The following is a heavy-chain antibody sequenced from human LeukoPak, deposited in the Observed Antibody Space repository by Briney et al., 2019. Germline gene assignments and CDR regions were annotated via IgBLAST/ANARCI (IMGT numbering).Heavy chain of an antibody. CDR2: INPNSGGT. V-gene: IGHV1-2*02. D-gene: IGHD1-26*01. CDR1: GYTFTGYY. Sequence: GASVKVSCKASGYTFTGYYMHWVRQAPGQGLEWMGWINPNSGGTNYAQKFQGRVTMTRDTSISTAYMELSRLRSDDTAVYYCAREIVGATAPEISQYYFDYWGQGTLVTVSS. J-gene: IGHJ4*02. CDR3: AREIVGATAPEISQYYFDY.